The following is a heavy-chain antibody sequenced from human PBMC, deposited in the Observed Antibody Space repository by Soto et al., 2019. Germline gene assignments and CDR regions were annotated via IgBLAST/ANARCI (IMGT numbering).Heavy chain of an antibody. J-gene: IGHJ4*02. CDR1: GDSISTDY. V-gene: IGHV4-59*08. Sequence: SETLSLTCTVSGDSISTDYWSWIRQSRGKGLEWIGFIYYGGSTNYNPSLKSRVTISVDTPKNQFSLKLSSVTAADTAVYYCAKNWNWGSLVHWGQGTLVTVSS. D-gene: IGHD7-27*01. CDR2: IYYGGST. CDR3: AKNWNWGSLVH.